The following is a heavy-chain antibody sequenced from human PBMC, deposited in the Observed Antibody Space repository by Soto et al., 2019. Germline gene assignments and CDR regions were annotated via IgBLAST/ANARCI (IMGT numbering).Heavy chain of an antibody. CDR2: SYHSGST. J-gene: IGHJ6*02. CDR1: GGSISSSNW. D-gene: IGHD3-3*01. V-gene: IGHV4-4*02. Sequence: QVQLQESGPGLVKPSGTLSLTCAVSGGSISSSNWWSGVRQPPGKGLEWMGESYHSGSTNYNPSLKSRVTISVDKSKNQFSLKLSSVNAAATAVYYCAVVLRLPRGIRGHYDYYGMDVWGQGTTVTVSS. CDR3: AVVLRLPRGIRGHYDYYGMDV.